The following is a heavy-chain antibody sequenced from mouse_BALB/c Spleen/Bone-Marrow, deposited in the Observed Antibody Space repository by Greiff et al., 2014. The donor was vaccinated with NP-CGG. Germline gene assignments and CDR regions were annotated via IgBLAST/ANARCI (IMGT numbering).Heavy chain of an antibody. CDR1: GFYIKDTY. Sequence: EVQLQQSGAELVKPGASVKLSCTASGFYIKDTYMHWVKQRPEQGLEWIGRIDPANGNTQYDPKFQGKATITADTSSNTAYLQLSSLTSEDTSVYYCARYYYGSSYFDYWGQGTTLTVSS. D-gene: IGHD1-1*01. V-gene: IGHV14-3*02. J-gene: IGHJ2*01. CDR3: ARYYYGSSYFDY. CDR2: IDPANGNT.